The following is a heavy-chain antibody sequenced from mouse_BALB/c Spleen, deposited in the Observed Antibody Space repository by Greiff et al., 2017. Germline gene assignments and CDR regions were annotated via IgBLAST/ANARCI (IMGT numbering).Heavy chain of an antibody. Sequence: EVQLQQSGAELVRSGASVKLSCTASGFNIKDYYMHWVKQRPEQGLEWIGWIDPENGDTEYAPKFQGKATMTADTSSNTAYLQLSSLTSEDTAVYYCARQGLNYDYDFAYWGQGTLVTVSA. D-gene: IGHD2-4*01. CDR1: GFNIKDYY. V-gene: IGHV14-4*02. CDR3: ARQGLNYDYDFAY. CDR2: IDPENGDT. J-gene: IGHJ3*01.